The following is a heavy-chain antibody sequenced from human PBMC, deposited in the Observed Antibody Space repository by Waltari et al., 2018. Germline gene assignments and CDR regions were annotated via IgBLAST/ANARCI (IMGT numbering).Heavy chain of an antibody. Sequence: QVQLVQSGAEVKKPGASVKVSCKASGYTFTSYYMHWVRQAPGQGLEWMGIINPSGGSTSYAQKFQGRVTMTEDTSTDTAYMELSSLRSEDTAVYYCATGFGMGVMVYWGQGTLVTVSS. CDR2: INPSGGST. CDR1: GYTFTSYY. D-gene: IGHD3-16*01. CDR3: ATGFGMGVMVY. J-gene: IGHJ4*02. V-gene: IGHV1-46*01.